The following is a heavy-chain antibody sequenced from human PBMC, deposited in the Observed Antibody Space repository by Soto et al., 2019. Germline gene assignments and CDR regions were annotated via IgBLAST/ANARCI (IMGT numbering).Heavy chain of an antibody. D-gene: IGHD1-1*01. Sequence: GGSLRLSXAAFGLTISGKKYVAWVRQAPGKGLEWVSALYDVDGSFYADSVKGRFTTSSDSSKTTVYLQMNDLRPDDTAVYYCATWHEREHAYDVWGQGTTVTVSS. CDR2: LYDVDGS. V-gene: IGHV3-53*01. CDR1: GLTISGKKY. CDR3: ATWHEREHAYDV. J-gene: IGHJ3*01.